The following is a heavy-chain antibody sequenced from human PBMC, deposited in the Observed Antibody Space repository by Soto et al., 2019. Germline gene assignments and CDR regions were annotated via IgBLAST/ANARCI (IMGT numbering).Heavy chain of an antibody. D-gene: IGHD4-17*01. V-gene: IGHV4-59*08. CDR2: VYYTGDT. CDR1: SGPDRSHN. CDR3: VRQGIDYLHGLVDV. J-gene: IGHJ6*02. Sequence: QVQLQQSGPRLVKPSETLSLTCTVSSGPDRSHNWGWIRQPPGRGLEWIGYVYYTGDTAYNPSLSGRVTIXAXTXXNDISLPLTSVPAADTAVYYCVRQGIDYLHGLVDVWGQGTTVSVSS.